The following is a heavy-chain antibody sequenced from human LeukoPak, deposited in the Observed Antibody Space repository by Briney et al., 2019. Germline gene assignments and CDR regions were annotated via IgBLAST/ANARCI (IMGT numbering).Heavy chain of an antibody. CDR1: GGSFSGYY. V-gene: IGHV4-34*01. Sequence: TSETLSLTCAVYGGSFSGYYWSWIRQPPGRGLEWIGEINHSGSTNYNPSLKSRVTISVDTSKNQFSLKLSSVTAADTAVYYCARAETGYFDNWGQGTLVTVSS. CDR3: ARAETGYFDN. D-gene: IGHD3-10*01. CDR2: INHSGST. J-gene: IGHJ4*02.